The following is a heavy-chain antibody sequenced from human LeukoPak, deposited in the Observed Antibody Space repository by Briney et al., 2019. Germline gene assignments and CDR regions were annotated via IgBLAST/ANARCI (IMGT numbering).Heavy chain of an antibody. Sequence: GGSLRLSCAASGFTFSSYSMNWVRQAPGKGLEWGSSISSSSSYIYYADSVKGRFTISRDNAKNSLYLQMNSLRAEDTAVYYCARVTCSGGSCYFDYWGQGTLVTVSS. CDR1: GFTFSSYS. CDR3: ARVTCSGGSCYFDY. V-gene: IGHV3-21*01. D-gene: IGHD2-15*01. CDR2: ISSSSSYI. J-gene: IGHJ4*02.